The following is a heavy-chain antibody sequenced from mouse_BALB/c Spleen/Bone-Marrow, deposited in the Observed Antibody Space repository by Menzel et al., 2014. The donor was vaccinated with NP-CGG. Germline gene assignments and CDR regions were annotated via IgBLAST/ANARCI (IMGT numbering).Heavy chain of an antibody. CDR1: GYAFSSFW. CDR3: ARDDFGPDY. D-gene: IGHD2-4*01. Sequence: QVQLQQSGAELVRPGSSVKISCKASGYAFSSFWMNWMKQRPGQGPEWIGQIYPGDGGTNYNGKFKGKATLTADMSSSTAYIQLSSLTSEDSAVYFCARDDFGPDYWGQGTTLTVSS. J-gene: IGHJ2*01. V-gene: IGHV1-80*01. CDR2: IYPGDGGT.